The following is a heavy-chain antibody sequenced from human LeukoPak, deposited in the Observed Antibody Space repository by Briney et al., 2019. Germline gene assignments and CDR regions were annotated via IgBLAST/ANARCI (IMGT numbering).Heavy chain of an antibody. V-gene: IGHV3-30-3*01. CDR1: GFTFSSYA. CDR2: ISYDGSNE. J-gene: IGHJ4*02. Sequence: PGRSLRLSCAASGFTFSSYAMHWVRRAPGKGLEWVAAISYDGSNEYYADSVKGRFTISRDNSKNTLYLQMNSLRAEDTAVYYCARGRNIVATSGYFDYWGQGTLVTVSS. D-gene: IGHD5-12*01. CDR3: ARGRNIVATSGYFDY.